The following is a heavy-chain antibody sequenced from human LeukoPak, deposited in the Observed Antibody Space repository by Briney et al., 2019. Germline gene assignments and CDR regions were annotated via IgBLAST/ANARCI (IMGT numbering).Heavy chain of an antibody. V-gene: IGHV3-11*04. CDR2: ISPSGSDI. CDR1: GFTFRDYY. CDR3: ARDVASSSGLTRGSVY. J-gene: IGHJ4*02. Sequence: GGSLRLSCAASGFTFRDYYMNWIRQPPGKGLEWISYISPSGSDIYYADSLKGRFTISRDNANNSLFLQMNSLRAEDTAVYYCARDVASSSGLTRGSVYWGQGTLVTVSS. D-gene: IGHD3-22*01.